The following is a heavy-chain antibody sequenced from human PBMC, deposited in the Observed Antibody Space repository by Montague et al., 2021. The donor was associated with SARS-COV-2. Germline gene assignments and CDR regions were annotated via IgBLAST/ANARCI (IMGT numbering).Heavy chain of an antibody. D-gene: IGHD3-10*01. Sequence: SETLSLTCTVSGGSISSSNYYWGWIRQPPGKGLEWIGNVYYSGSTYYNTSLKSRVTISIDTSKNQFSLKLSSVTAADKAVYYCARDDIVLQGVTKGMDVWGQGTTVTVSS. CDR3: ARDDIVLQGVTKGMDV. CDR2: VYYSGST. J-gene: IGHJ6*02. CDR1: GGSISSSNYY. V-gene: IGHV4-39*07.